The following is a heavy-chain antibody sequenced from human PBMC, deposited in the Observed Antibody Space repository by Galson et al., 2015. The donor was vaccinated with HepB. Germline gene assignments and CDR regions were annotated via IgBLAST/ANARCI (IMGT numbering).Heavy chain of an antibody. CDR2: TYYRSKWST. Sequence: CAISGDSVFSSSIAWNWIRLSPSRGLEWLGRTYYRSKWSTEYAVSLKSRITINLDTSKNQFSLQLNSVTPEDTAVYYCTRGQHSAFDLWGQGTMVTVSS. V-gene: IGHV6-1*01. CDR1: GDSVFSSSIA. CDR3: TRGQHSAFDL. J-gene: IGHJ3*01.